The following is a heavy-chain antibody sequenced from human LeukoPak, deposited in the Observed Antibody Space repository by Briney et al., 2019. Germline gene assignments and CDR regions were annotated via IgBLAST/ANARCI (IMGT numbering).Heavy chain of an antibody. CDR3: ARQGGSNSPYYYYYIDV. Sequence: PSETLSLTCAESGYSLSSGYYWGWFRQPPGKGPEWIGCIYHSGTTYYNPSLRSRVTISVDTSKNQFSLMISSVTAADTAVYYCARQGGSNSPYYYYYIDVWGKGTTVTVSS. CDR2: IYHSGTT. J-gene: IGHJ6*03. V-gene: IGHV4-38-2*01. D-gene: IGHD6-13*01. CDR1: GYSLSSGYY.